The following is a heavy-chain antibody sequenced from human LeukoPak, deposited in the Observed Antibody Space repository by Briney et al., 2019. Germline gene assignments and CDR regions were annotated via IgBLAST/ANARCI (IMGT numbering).Heavy chain of an antibody. CDR2: INQDGREK. CDR1: GFTFISYW. Sequence: GGSLRLSCAASGFTFISYWMNWVRQAPGKGREGVANINQDGREKYCVDSVKGRFTISRDNAKNSLYLQMNSLRAEDTAVYYCARDPVVTAIDDAFDIWGQGTMVTVSS. CDR3: ARDPVVTAIDDAFDI. J-gene: IGHJ3*02. V-gene: IGHV3-7*01. D-gene: IGHD2-21*02.